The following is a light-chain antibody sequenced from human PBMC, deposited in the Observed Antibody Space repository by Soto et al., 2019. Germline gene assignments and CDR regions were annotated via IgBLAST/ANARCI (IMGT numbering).Light chain of an antibody. CDR3: HQRQYWPPIT. J-gene: IGKJ5*01. Sequence: EIVMTPSPATLSVSPGERATLSFSASHSVNSNLAWYQQKPRQTPRLLISDASNGATGILARFSGSGSGTDFTLTISSLDPQDFAVYYCHQRQYWPPITFGQGTRLEIK. V-gene: IGKV3-11*01. CDR2: DAS. CDR1: HSVNSN.